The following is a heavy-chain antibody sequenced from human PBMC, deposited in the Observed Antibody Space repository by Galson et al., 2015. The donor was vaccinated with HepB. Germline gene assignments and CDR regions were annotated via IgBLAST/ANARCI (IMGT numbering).Heavy chain of an antibody. D-gene: IGHD1-14*01. V-gene: IGHV3-23*01. CDR3: ASGPDTPFDY. J-gene: IGHJ4*02. CDR1: GFTFSSST. CDR2: IRGSGGST. Sequence: SLRLSCAASGFTFSSSTMSWVRQAPGKGPEWVSGIRGSGGSTYYADSVKGRFTISRDNSKNTLYMQMNSLTAEDTAVYYCASGPDTPFDYWGQGIPVTVSS.